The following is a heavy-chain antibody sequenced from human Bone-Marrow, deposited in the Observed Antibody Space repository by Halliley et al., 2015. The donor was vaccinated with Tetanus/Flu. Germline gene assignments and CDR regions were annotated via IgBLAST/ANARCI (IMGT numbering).Heavy chain of an antibody. J-gene: IGHJ4*02. D-gene: IGHD6-19*01. CDR2: IGYNGDT. V-gene: IGHV4-59*01. CDR1: GDSISSYY. CDR3: AREYSSFEY. Sequence: GLVKPSETLSLTCSVSGDSISSYYWSWIRQSPGKGLEWIGFIGYNGDTSYNPSLKSRVTISAGTSKNQFSLRLNSVTTADTAMYFCAREYSSFEYWGQGTLVTVSS.